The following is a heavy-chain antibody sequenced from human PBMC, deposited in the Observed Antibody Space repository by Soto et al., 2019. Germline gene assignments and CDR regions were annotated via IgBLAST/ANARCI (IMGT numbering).Heavy chain of an antibody. D-gene: IGHD5-12*01. CDR2: ISVSGST. CDR1: GFTFSSYA. Sequence: PGGSLRLSCAASGFTFSSYAMSWVRQAPGKGLEWVSAISVSGSTYYADSVKGRFTISRDNSKNTLYLQTNSLRAEDTAVYYCVKDRISSYGGYAGYFDCWGQGNLVTVSS. V-gene: IGHV3-23*01. J-gene: IGHJ4*02. CDR3: VKDRISSYGGYAGYFDC.